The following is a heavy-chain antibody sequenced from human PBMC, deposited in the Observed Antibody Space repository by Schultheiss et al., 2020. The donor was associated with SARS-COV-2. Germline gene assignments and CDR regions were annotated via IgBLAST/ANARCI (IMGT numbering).Heavy chain of an antibody. CDR1: GYRFTNNW. J-gene: IGHJ5*02. CDR2: IYPGDSDT. Sequence: GGSLRLSCKGSGYRFTNNWIAWVRQKPGKGLEWMGIIYPGDSDTRYSPSFQGQVTISADKSISIVYLQWSSLKASDTAMYYCARHGKRASSSWYVWFDPWGQGTLVTVSS. D-gene: IGHD6-13*01. CDR3: ARHGKRASSSWYVWFDP. V-gene: IGHV5-51*01.